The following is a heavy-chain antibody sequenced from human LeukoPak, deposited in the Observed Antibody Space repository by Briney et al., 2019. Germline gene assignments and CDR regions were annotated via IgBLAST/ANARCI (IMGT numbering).Heavy chain of an antibody. CDR3: TTEDYYDSSGYYFDAFDI. Sequence: GGSLRLSCAASGFTFSNAWMSWVRRAPGKGLEWVGRIKARSNGGTADYSPPVKGRFSISRDDSKNTLYLQMNSLKTEDTAVYYCTTEDYYDSSGYYFDAFDIWGQGTMVTVSS. V-gene: IGHV3-15*01. CDR1: GFTFSNAW. D-gene: IGHD3-22*01. J-gene: IGHJ3*02. CDR2: IKARSNGGTA.